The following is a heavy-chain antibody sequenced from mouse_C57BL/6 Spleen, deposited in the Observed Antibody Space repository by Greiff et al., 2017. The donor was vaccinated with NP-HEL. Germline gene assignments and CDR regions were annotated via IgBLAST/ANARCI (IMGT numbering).Heavy chain of an antibody. D-gene: IGHD1-1*01. CDR1: GYTFTGYW. CDR2: ILPGSGST. CDR3: ARVPNYYGSSPYYFDY. Sequence: VQLQQSGAELMKPGASVKLSCKATGYTFTGYWIEWVKQRPGHGLEWIGEILPGSGSTNYNEKFKGKATFTADTSSNTAYMQLSSLTTEDSAIYYCARVPNYYGSSPYYFDYWGQGTTLTVSS. V-gene: IGHV1-9*01. J-gene: IGHJ2*01.